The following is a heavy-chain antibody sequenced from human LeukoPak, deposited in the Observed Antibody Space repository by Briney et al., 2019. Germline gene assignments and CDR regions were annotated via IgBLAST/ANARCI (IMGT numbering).Heavy chain of an antibody. CDR2: INPNSGGT. V-gene: IGHV1-2*06. D-gene: IGHD1-26*01. J-gene: IGHJ4*02. CDR3: ARGIVGATSYFDY. CDR1: GYTFTGYY. Sequence: ASVKVSCKASGYTFTGYYMHWVRQAPGQGLEWMGRINPNSGGTNYAQKFQGRVTMTRDTSISTAYMELSRLTSDDTAVYYCARGIVGATSYFDYWGQGTLVTVSS.